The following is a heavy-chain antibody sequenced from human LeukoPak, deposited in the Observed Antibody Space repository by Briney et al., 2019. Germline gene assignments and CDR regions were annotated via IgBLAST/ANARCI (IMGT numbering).Heavy chain of an antibody. CDR3: ARVGSGPAANMGPGAFDI. CDR2: ISSSSSYI. Sequence: PGGSLRLSCAASGFTFSSYSMNWVRQAPGKGLEWVSSISSSSSYIYYADSVKGRFTISRDNAKNSLYLQMNSLRAEDTAVYYSARVGSGPAANMGPGAFDIWGQGTMVTVSS. V-gene: IGHV3-21*01. CDR1: GFTFSSYS. J-gene: IGHJ3*02. D-gene: IGHD2-2*01.